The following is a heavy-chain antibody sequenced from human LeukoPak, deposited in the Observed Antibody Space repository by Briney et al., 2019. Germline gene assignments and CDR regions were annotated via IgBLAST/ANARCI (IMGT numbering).Heavy chain of an antibody. V-gene: IGHV3-30*04. D-gene: IGHD6-19*01. J-gene: IGHJ6*02. CDR1: GFPFSKFA. Sequence: GGSLRLSCAVSGFPFSKFAMHWVRQAPGKGLEWVAVISYDGSHKYFGDSVKGRFTISRDNSKNTLYLQMNSLRTDDTAVYYCATDLGAVSKRYGLDVWGQGTTVTVSS. CDR2: ISYDGSHK. CDR3: ATDLGAVSKRYGLDV.